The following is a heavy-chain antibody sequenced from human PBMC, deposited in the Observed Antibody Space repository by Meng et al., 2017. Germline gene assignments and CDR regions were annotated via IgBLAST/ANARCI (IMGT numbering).Heavy chain of an antibody. CDR1: GGTFSSYA. V-gene: IGHV1-69*13. CDR3: ARAVQKKYSSGWYSPRTYYFDY. J-gene: IGHJ4*02. CDR2: IIPIFGTA. Sequence: SVKVSCKASGGTFSSYAISWVRQAPGQGLEWMGGIIPIFGTANYAQKFQGRVTITADESTSTAYMELSSLRSEDTAVYYCARAVQKKYSSGWYSPRTYYFDYWGQGTLVTVSS. D-gene: IGHD6-19*01.